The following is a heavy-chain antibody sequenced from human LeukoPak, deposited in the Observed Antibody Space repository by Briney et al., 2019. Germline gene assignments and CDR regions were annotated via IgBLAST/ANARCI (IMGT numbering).Heavy chain of an antibody. CDR1: GFTFSSYA. Sequence: GGSLRLSCAASGFTFSSYAMSWVRQAPGKGLEWVSAISGSGGSTYYADSVKGRFTISRDNSKNTLYLQMNSLRAEDTAVYYRAKGFLPTSSSSNYVSFDFWGQGTLVTVSS. CDR2: ISGSGGST. J-gene: IGHJ4*02. CDR3: AKGFLPTSSSSNYVSFDF. D-gene: IGHD6-13*01. V-gene: IGHV3-23*01.